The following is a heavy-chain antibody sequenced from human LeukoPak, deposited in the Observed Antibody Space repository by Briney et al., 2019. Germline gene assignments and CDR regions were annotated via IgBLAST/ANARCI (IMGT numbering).Heavy chain of an antibody. Sequence: GGSLRLSCAASGFTFSSYSMNWVRQAPGKGLEWVSYISSSSSTIYYADSVKGRFTISRDNAKNSLYPQMNSLRAEDTAVYYCAREPLYYYDSSGHNWFDPWGQGTLVTVSS. CDR1: GFTFSSYS. CDR3: AREPLYYYDSSGHNWFDP. V-gene: IGHV3-48*01. D-gene: IGHD3-22*01. CDR2: ISSSSSTI. J-gene: IGHJ5*02.